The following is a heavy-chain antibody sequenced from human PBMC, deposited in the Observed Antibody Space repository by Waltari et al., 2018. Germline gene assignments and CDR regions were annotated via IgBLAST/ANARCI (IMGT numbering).Heavy chain of an antibody. Sequence: QLQLRESGPGLLKPSETLSLTCSVSGDSIGSGYYYWGWIRQAPGKGLEWIGSIYFAGSTYYNPSLKSLLTISVDTSKTQFSLRLSSVTAADTAVYYCARDVGGSSWSTTPRGDAFDIWGQGTMVTVSS. J-gene: IGHJ3*02. D-gene: IGHD6-13*01. CDR1: GDSIGSGYYY. CDR2: IYFAGST. CDR3: ARDVGGSSWSTTPRGDAFDI. V-gene: IGHV4-39*07.